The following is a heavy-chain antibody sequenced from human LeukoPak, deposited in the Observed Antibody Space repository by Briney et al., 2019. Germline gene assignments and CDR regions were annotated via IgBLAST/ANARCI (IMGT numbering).Heavy chain of an antibody. CDR3: ARDRAWNYFDY. J-gene: IGHJ4*02. D-gene: IGHD3-3*01. CDR1: GFTFSRHG. V-gene: IGHV3-30*03. Sequence: GGSLRLSCAPSGFTFSRHGMHWVRQAPGKGLEWVAIISNDGSRKYYAHSVEDRFTISRDNSKNTLYLQMDSLRAEDTAVYYCARDRAWNYFDYWGQGTLVTVSS. CDR2: ISNDGSRK.